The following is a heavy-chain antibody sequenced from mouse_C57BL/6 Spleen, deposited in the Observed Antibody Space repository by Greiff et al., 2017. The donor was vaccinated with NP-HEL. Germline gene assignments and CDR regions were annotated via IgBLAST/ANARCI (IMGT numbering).Heavy chain of an antibody. J-gene: IGHJ1*03. V-gene: IGHV1-9*01. Sequence: QVQLQQSGAELMKPGASVKLSCKATGYTFTGYWIEWVKQRPGHGLEWIGEILPGSGSTNYNEKFKGKATFTADTSSNTADMQLSSLTTEDSAIYYCASFITTVVEPSWYFDVWGTGTTVTVSS. CDR2: ILPGSGST. D-gene: IGHD1-1*01. CDR1: GYTFTGYW. CDR3: ASFITTVVEPSWYFDV.